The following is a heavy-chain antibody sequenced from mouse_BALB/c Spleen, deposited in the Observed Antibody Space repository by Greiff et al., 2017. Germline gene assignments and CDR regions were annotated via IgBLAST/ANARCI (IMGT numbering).Heavy chain of an antibody. J-gene: IGHJ4*01. CDR3: ARSGFDGWGDY. CDR1: GYAFTNYL. V-gene: IGHV1-54*01. D-gene: IGHD2-3*01. Sequence: VKVVESGAELVRPGTSVKVSCKASGYAFTNYLIEWVKQRPGQGLEWIGVINPGSGGTNYNEKFKGKATLTADKSSSTAYMQLSSLTSDDSAVYFCARSGFDGWGDYWGQGTSVTVSS. CDR2: INPGSGGT.